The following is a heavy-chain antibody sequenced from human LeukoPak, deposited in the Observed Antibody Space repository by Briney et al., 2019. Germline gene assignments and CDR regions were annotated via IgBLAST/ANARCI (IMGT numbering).Heavy chain of an antibody. V-gene: IGHV3-7*01. J-gene: IGHJ4*02. Sequence: GGSLRLSCAASGFTFRNYWMSWVRQAPGKGLEWVANINEDGSKKFYVDSVKGRFTISRDNAKNSLYLQMNSLRAEDTAVYYCAREGKYSYGPFDYWGQGTLVTVSS. CDR1: GFTFRNYW. D-gene: IGHD5-18*01. CDR3: AREGKYSYGPFDY. CDR2: INEDGSKK.